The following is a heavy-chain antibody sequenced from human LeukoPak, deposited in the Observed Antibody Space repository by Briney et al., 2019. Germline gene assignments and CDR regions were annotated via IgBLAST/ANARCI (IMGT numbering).Heavy chain of an antibody. Sequence: GESLRLSCPASGLTFSSFRMNWVRQAPGKGLEWVSSISSSSSYIYYADSVKGRFTLSRDNARNSLYLQMSSLRAEDTAVYYCARNVEYYYFAYWGQGTLVTVSS. CDR1: GLTFSSFR. V-gene: IGHV3-21*01. J-gene: IGHJ4*02. CDR2: ISSSSSYI. CDR3: ARNVEYYYFAY. D-gene: IGHD2/OR15-2a*01.